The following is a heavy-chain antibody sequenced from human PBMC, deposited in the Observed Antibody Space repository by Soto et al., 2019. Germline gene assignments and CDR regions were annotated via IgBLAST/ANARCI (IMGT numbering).Heavy chain of an antibody. D-gene: IGHD5-18*01. CDR2: INASGGST. V-gene: IGHV3-23*01. CDR1: GFTFSDYA. Sequence: GGSLRLSCAASGFTFSDYAMGWVRQAPGKGPECVSEINASGGSTNYADSVKGRFTISRDNSKNTLYLQMNSLRVEDTAVYYCANFRGYEAFDYWGQGNQVTVSS. CDR3: ANFRGYEAFDY. J-gene: IGHJ4*02.